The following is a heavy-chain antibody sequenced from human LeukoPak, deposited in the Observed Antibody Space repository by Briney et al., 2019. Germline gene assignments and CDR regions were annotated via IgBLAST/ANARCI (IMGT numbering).Heavy chain of an antibody. J-gene: IGHJ4*02. CDR3: ARGPGTWYYY. CDR1: GGLISSSSYY. CDR2: FYYSGST. Sequence: SETLSLTCTVSGGLISSSSYYWGWIRQPPEKGLEWIGSFYYSGSTYYHPSLKSRVTISVDTSKNQFSLNLSSVTAADTAVYYCARGPGTWYYYWGQGTLVTVSS. D-gene: IGHD6-13*01. V-gene: IGHV4-39*01.